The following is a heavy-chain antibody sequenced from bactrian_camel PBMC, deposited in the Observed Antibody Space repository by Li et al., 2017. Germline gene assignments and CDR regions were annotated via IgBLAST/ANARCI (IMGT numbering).Heavy chain of an antibody. CDR2: RDSDGTT. CDR1: RYTDSSRS. V-gene: IGHV3S67*01. Sequence: VQLVESGGGSVQAGGSLRLTCTVSRYTDSSRSMAWFRQAPGKEREEVALRDSDGTTWYPESVKGRFIISLDSPKRTLSLQMNSLKPEDTSIYFCAAGTHYSTFPEEYTYWGQGTQVTVS. D-gene: IGHD2*01. CDR3: AAGTHYSTFPEEYTY. J-gene: IGHJ4*01.